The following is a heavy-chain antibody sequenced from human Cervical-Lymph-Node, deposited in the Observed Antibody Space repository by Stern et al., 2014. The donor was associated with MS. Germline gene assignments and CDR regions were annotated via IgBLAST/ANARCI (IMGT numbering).Heavy chain of an antibody. CDR3: ARQCRVGGCFDF. D-gene: IGHD6-19*01. CDR1: GYTFTNYW. V-gene: IGHV5-51*01. CDR2: IHASDSDV. Sequence: EVQLVQSGAEVKKPGESLMISCKASGYTFTNYWIGWVRQVPGKGLEWLGLIHASDSDVRYSPSFEGQVTMSVDKSISTAFLHWSSVRASDTAMYYCARQCRVGGCFDFWGQGTLVTASS. J-gene: IGHJ4*02.